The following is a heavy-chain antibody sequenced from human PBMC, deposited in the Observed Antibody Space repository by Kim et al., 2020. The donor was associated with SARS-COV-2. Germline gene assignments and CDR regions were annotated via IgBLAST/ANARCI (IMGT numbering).Heavy chain of an antibody. D-gene: IGHD6-6*01. CDR3: AAGVWAARHSANDY. Sequence: SVKVSCKASGFTFTNSAVQWVRQTRGQRLEWIGWIVVGSGDTNYAQKFQKRVTISSDMSTSTAYMELSSLRSEDTAVYYCAAGVWAARHSANDYWGQGTLVTVSS. CDR1: GFTFTNSA. J-gene: IGHJ4*02. CDR2: IVVGSGDT. V-gene: IGHV1-58*01.